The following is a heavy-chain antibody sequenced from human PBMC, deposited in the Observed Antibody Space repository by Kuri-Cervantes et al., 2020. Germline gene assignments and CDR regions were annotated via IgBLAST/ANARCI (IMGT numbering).Heavy chain of an antibody. D-gene: IGHD2-15*01. CDR1: GFTFSSYA. CDR3: AREGRIGGYPGNHFDY. CDR2: ISYDGSNK. V-gene: IGHV3-30-3*01. J-gene: IGHJ4*02. Sequence: GGSLRLSCAASGFTFSSYAVHWVRQAPGKGLEWVAVISYDGSNKYYADSVKGRFTISRDNSKNTLYLQMNSLRAEDTAVYYCAREGRIGGYPGNHFDYWGQGTLVTVSS.